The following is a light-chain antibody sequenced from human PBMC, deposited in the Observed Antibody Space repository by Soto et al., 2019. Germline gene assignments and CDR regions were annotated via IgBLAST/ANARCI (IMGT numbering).Light chain of an antibody. V-gene: IGKV3-20*01. J-gene: IGKJ4*01. CDR3: QQYGSSPGT. CDR2: GAS. CDR1: QSVSSSY. Sequence: ELVWAQSPGTLCLSPGERATLSCRTSQSVSSSYLAWYQQKPGQAPRLLIYGASSRATGIPDRFSGSGSGTDFTLTISRLEPEDFAVYYCQQYGSSPGTFGGGTKVDIK.